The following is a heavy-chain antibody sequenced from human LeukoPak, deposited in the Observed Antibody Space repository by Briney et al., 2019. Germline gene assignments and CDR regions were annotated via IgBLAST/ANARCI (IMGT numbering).Heavy chain of an antibody. V-gene: IGHV1-18*01. CDR2: ISAYNGNT. D-gene: IGHD3-22*01. J-gene: IGHJ5*02. CDR3: ARFDSSGYYLAGGFDP. CDR1: GYTFTSYG. Sequence: ASVKVSCKASGYTFTSYGISWVRQAPGQGLEWMGWISAYNGNTNYAQKLQGRDTMTTDTSTSTAYMELRSLRSDDTAVYYCARFDSSGYYLAGGFDPWGQGTLVTVSS.